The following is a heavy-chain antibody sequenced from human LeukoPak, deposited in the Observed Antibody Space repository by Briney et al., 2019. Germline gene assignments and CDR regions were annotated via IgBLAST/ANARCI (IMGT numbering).Heavy chain of an antibody. V-gene: IGHV4-39*07. J-gene: IGHJ4*02. Sequence: SETLSLTCSVSGGSISSSSYYWGWIRQPPGKGLEWIGTFHYSGSTYYNPSLKSRVTISVDTSKNQFSLKLSSVTAADTAVYYCARRRARYSSGGFDYWGQGTLVTVSS. D-gene: IGHD6-19*01. CDR1: GGSISSSSYY. CDR2: FHYSGST. CDR3: ARRRARYSSGGFDY.